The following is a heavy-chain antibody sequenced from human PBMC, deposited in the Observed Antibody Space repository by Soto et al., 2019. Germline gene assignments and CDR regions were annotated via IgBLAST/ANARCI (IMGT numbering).Heavy chain of an antibody. D-gene: IGHD3-22*01. Sequence: QVQLVQSGAEVKKPGSSVKVSCKASGGTFNSYAISWVRQAPGQGLEWMGGIIAIFGTADYAQKLQGRVTITAVESTSTAYMELSIMRSEDTAVYYGASHYDSGGYYYRGLDYWGQGTLVTVSS. CDR2: IIAIFGTA. V-gene: IGHV1-69*12. J-gene: IGHJ4*02. CDR3: ASHYDSGGYYYRGLDY. CDR1: GGTFNSYA.